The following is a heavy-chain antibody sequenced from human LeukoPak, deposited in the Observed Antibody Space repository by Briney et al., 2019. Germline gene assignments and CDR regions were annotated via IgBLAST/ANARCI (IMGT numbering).Heavy chain of an antibody. V-gene: IGHV3-7*04. D-gene: IGHD3-10*01. CDR1: GFTFSSYW. Sequence: GGSLRLSCAASGFTFSSYWMSWVRQAPGKGLEWVANIKQDGSEKYYVDSVKGRFTISRDNAKNSLYLQMNSLRAEDTAVYYCARVGYGSGSFQFDCWGQGTLVTVST. CDR2: IKQDGSEK. J-gene: IGHJ4*02. CDR3: ARVGYGSGSFQFDC.